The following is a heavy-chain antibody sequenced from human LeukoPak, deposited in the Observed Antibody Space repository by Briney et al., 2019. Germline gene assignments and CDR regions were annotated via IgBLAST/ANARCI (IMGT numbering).Heavy chain of an antibody. J-gene: IGHJ4*02. CDR3: AREEMATIGFDY. D-gene: IGHD5-24*01. CDR1: GYTFSTYP. V-gene: IGHV1-3*03. Sequence: ASVKVSCKASGYTFSTYPMHWVRQAPGQRLEWMGWINTGNGNTKYSQEFQGRVTMTRDTSTSTVYMELSSLRSEDTAVYYCAREEMATIGFDYWGQGTLVTVSS. CDR2: INTGNGNT.